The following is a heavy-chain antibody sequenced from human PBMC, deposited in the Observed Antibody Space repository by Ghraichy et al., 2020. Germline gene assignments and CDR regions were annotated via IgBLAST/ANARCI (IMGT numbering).Heavy chain of an antibody. CDR3: ARTDYSDSSGYSDY. V-gene: IGHV4-34*01. D-gene: IGHD3-22*01. J-gene: IGHJ4*02. CDR1: GGSFSGYY. Sequence: SETPSLTCAVYGGSFSGYYWSWIRQPPGKGLEWIGEINHSGSTNYNPSLKSRVTISIDTSKNQFSLKLSSVTAADTAVYYCARTDYSDSSGYSDYWGQGTLVTVSS. CDR2: INHSGST.